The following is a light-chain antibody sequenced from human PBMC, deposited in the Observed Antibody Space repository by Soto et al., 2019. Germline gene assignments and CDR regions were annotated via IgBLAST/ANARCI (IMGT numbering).Light chain of an antibody. CDR2: GAS. CDR1: QSVSSSY. V-gene: IGKV3-20*01. J-gene: IGKJ5*01. CDR3: QQYGSPPFT. Sequence: EIVLTQSPGTLSLSTGERATLSCRASQSVSSSYLAWNQQKPGQAPRLLIYGASSRATGIPDRFSGSGSGTDFTLTISRLEPEDFAVDYCQQYGSPPFTLGQGTRLEIK.